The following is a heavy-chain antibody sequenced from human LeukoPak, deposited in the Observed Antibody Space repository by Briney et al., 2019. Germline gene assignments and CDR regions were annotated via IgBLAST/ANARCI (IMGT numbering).Heavy chain of an antibody. Sequence: GSLRLSCAASGFTVSSNYMSWVRQAPGKGLEWVSVIYSCGSTYYADSVKGRFTISRDNSKNTLCLQMNSLRAEDTAVYYCARDYQYSSSWPDYWGQGTLVTVSS. CDR3: ARDYQYSSSWPDY. CDR2: IYSCGST. CDR1: GFTVSSNY. D-gene: IGHD6-13*01. J-gene: IGHJ4*02. V-gene: IGHV3-66*03.